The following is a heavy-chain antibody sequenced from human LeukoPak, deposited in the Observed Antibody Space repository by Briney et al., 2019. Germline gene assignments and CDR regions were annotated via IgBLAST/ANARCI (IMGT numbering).Heavy chain of an antibody. CDR1: GYSFTSYW. CDR3: ANFISSSFLLGGDWFDP. J-gene: IGHJ5*02. D-gene: IGHD6-13*01. CDR2: IDPMDSYN. Sequence: GEPLNISCKGSGYSFTSYWISGVRQMPGKGLEWIGRIDPMDSYNNYSPSFQAHVTFSADKSISTAYLQWSSLKALDTAIYYCANFISSSFLLGGDWFDPWGQGTLVTVSS. V-gene: IGHV5-10-1*01.